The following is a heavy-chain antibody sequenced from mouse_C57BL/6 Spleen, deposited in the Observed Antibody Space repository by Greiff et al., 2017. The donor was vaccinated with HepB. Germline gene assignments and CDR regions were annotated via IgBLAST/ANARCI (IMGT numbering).Heavy chain of an antibody. CDR2: INPNNGGT. D-gene: IGHD2-4*01. V-gene: IGHV1-26*01. Sequence: EVQLQQSGPELVKPGASVKISCKASGYTFTDYYMNWVKQSHGKSLEWIGDINPNNGGTSYNQKFKGKATLTVDKSSSTAYMELRSLTSEDSAVYYCGSYDYDVRFAYWGQGTLVTVSA. CDR3: GSYDYDVRFAY. J-gene: IGHJ3*01. CDR1: GYTFTDYY.